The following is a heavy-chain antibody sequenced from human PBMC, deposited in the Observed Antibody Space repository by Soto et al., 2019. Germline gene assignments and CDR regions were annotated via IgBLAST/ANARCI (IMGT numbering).Heavy chain of an antibody. V-gene: IGHV3-73*01. CDR1: GFVFKDSS. D-gene: IGHD3-22*01. CDR2: IRDRAYNYAT. CDR3: TRLISAAQDY. J-gene: IGHJ4*02. Sequence: PGGSLRLSCAASGFVFKDSSIHWVRQASGKGLEWVGRIRDRAYNYATSYAASVKGRSTISRDDSSNTAFLQMNSLKTEDTAIYYCTRLISAAQDYWGQGTRVTVSS.